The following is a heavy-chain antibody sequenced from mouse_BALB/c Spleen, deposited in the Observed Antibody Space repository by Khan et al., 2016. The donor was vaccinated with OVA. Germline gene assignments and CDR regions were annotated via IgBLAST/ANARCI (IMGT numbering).Heavy chain of an antibody. Sequence: QVQLQQPGAELVRPGTSVKVSCKASGYAFTNYLIEWIKQRPGQGLEWIGVINPGSGGANYNEKFKGKATLTADKSSSTAYIKLSSLTSDDSAVCFCAREWGKGFFDYWGQGTTLTVSS. V-gene: IGHV1-54*01. J-gene: IGHJ2*01. CDR2: INPGSGGA. CDR3: AREWGKGFFDY. CDR1: GYAFTNYL. D-gene: IGHD3-3*01.